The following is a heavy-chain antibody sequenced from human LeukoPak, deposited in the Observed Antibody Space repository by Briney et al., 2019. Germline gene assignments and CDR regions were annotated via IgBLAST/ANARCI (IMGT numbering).Heavy chain of an antibody. CDR1: GFTFSSYG. J-gene: IGHJ3*02. D-gene: IGHD2-21*02. CDR3: ARREDCGGDSCPDAFDI. Sequence: GGSLRLSCAASGFTFSSYGMSWVRQAPGKGLEWVSSISSSSSYIYYADSVKGRFTISRDNAKNSLYLQMNSLRAEDTAVYYCARREDCGGDSCPDAFDIWGQGTMVTVSS. CDR2: ISSSSSYI. V-gene: IGHV3-21*01.